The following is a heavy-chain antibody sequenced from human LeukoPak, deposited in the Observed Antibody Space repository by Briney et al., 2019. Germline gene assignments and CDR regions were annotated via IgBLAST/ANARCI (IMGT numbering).Heavy chain of an antibody. CDR1: GGSFSGYY. Sequence: SETLSLTCAVYGGSFSGYYWSWIRQPPGKGLEWIGEINHSGSTNYNPSLKSRVTISVDTSKNQFSLKLSSVTAADTAVYYCARAGGYSSGWTYYYYYYMDVWGKGTTVTISS. D-gene: IGHD6-19*01. V-gene: IGHV4-34*01. CDR2: INHSGST. CDR3: ARAGGYSSGWTYYYYYYMDV. J-gene: IGHJ6*03.